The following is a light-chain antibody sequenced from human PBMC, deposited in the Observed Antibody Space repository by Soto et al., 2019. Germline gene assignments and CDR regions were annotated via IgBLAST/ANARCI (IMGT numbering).Light chain of an antibody. J-gene: IGKJ4*01. V-gene: IGKV3-20*01. Sequence: EIVLTQSPGTLSLSPGERATLSCSASQSVTNNYLAWYQQKPGQAPRLLIYAASTRATGIPDRFSGSGSGTDFTLTISRLEPEDFAVYYCQQCSGSPLTFGGGTKVDIK. CDR2: AAS. CDR3: QQCSGSPLT. CDR1: QSVTNNY.